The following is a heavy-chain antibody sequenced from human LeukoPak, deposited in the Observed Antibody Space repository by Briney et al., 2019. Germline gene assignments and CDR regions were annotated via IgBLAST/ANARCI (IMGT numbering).Heavy chain of an antibody. D-gene: IGHD3-3*02. CDR1: GGSISSNTYY. CDR3: ARRVISEFSIDKGNWLDP. Sequence: SETLSLTCTVSGGSISSNTYYWGWIRQSPGKGLEWIGYILSSGSTHHNPSLTSRISLSVDTSKNQFSLKLSSVTAADTAVYYCARRVISEFSIDKGNWLDPWGQGTLVTVSS. CDR2: ILSSGST. V-gene: IGHV4-61*05. J-gene: IGHJ5*02.